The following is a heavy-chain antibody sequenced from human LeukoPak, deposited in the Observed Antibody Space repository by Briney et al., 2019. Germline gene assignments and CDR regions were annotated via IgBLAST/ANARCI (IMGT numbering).Heavy chain of an antibody. CDR2: IYYTGTT. CDR3: ARFSWGCSTASCYLTN. V-gene: IGHV4-59*11. CDR1: GGSLSGLY. Sequence: SETLSRTGTVGGGSLSGLYWGWIRQPPGKGLELVGHIYYTGTTFYNPSLNSRVTITLDTSRNQFSLRLTSVIAADTAVYYCARFSWGCSTASCYLTNWGQGTLVTVSS. D-gene: IGHD2-2*01. J-gene: IGHJ4*02.